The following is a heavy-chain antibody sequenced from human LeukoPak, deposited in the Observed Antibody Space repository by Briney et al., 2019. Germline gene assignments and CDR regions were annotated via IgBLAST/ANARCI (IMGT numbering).Heavy chain of an antibody. Sequence: PGGSLRPSCAASGFTFSSYAMSWVRQAPGKGLEWVSSISGSGGSTYHADSVKGRFTISRDNSKNTLYLQMNSLRAEDTAVYYCEGSTSWYYFDYWGQGTLVTVSS. V-gene: IGHV3-23*01. J-gene: IGHJ4*02. CDR2: ISGSGGST. D-gene: IGHD2-2*01. CDR3: EGSTSWYYFDY. CDR1: GFTFSSYA.